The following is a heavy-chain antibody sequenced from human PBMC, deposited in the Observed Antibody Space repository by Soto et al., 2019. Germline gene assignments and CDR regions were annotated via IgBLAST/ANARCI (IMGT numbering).Heavy chain of an antibody. D-gene: IGHD3-9*01. CDR3: ARSRVLYYDILTGMDV. J-gene: IGHJ6*02. CDR2: IIPIFGTA. CDR1: GGTFSSYA. Sequence: QVQLVQSGAEVKKPGSSVKVSCKASGGTFSSYAISWVRQAPGQGLEWMGGIIPIFGTANYAQKFQGRVTITADEYTSTAYMELSRLRSEDTAVYYCARSRVLYYDILTGMDVWGQGTTVTVSS. V-gene: IGHV1-69*01.